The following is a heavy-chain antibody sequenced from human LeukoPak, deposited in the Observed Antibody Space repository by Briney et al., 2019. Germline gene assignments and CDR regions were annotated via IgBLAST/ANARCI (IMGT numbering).Heavy chain of an antibody. CDR2: INHSGST. CDR3: ARGRERWLQSLGL. J-gene: IGHJ4*02. CDR1: GGSFSGYY. V-gene: IGHV4-34*01. D-gene: IGHD5-24*01. Sequence: SETLSLTCAVYGGSFSGYYWTWIRQPPGKGLEWCGEINHSGSTNYNPSLKSRVTMSVDSSNNHFSLKLNSVTAAGTAVYYCARGRERWLQSLGLWGQGTLVTVSS.